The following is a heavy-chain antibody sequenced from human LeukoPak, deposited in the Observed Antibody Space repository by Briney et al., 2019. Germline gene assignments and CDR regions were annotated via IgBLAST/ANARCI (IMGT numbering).Heavy chain of an antibody. Sequence: PSETLSLTCAVYGRSFSDDYWNWIRQPPGKGLEWIGEINHSGSTNSNPSLKSRVTISVDRSKNQFSLKLSSVTAADTAVYYCARRPRYSSGWYYFDSWGQGTLVTVSS. CDR3: ARRPRYSSGWYYFDS. CDR2: INHSGST. V-gene: IGHV4-34*01. CDR1: GRSFSDDY. J-gene: IGHJ4*02. D-gene: IGHD6-19*01.